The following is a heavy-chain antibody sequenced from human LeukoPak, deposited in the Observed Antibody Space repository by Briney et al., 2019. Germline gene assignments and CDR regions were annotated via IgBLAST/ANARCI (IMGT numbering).Heavy chain of an antibody. D-gene: IGHD4-11*01. J-gene: IGHJ4*02. Sequence: GGSLRLSCAASGFTFSSYAMSWVRQAPGKGLEWVSTISGGGVYTYYADSVKGRFTISRDSSKNTLYLQMSSLRAEDTAVYYCAKDTKLTTDYWGQGTLVTVSS. CDR2: ISGGGVYT. V-gene: IGHV3-23*01. CDR1: GFTFSSYA. CDR3: AKDTKLTTDY.